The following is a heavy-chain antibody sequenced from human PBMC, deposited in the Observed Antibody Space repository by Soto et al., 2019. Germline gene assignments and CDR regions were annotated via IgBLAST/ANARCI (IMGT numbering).Heavy chain of an antibody. CDR3: ARSQGSSTSLEIYYYYYYGMDV. CDR2: IIPISGTA. CDR1: GGTFSSYA. V-gene: IGHV1-69*01. D-gene: IGHD2-2*01. Sequence: QVQLVQSGAEVKKPGSSVKVSCKASGGTFSSYAISWVRQAPGQGLEWMGGIIPISGTANYAQKFQGRVTIPADEPTSTAYMELSSRRSEDTAVYYCARSQGSSTSLEIYYYYYYGMDVWGQGTTVTVSS. J-gene: IGHJ6*02.